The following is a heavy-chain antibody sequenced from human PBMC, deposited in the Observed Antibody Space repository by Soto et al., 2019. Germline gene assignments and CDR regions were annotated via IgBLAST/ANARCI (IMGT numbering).Heavy chain of an antibody. CDR2: INAGNGNT. CDR3: ARDTVRPTKGLDI. J-gene: IGHJ3*02. D-gene: IGHD4-4*01. CDR1: GYNFIYSA. Sequence: QVHLVQSGAAVKKPGASVKVSCEASGYNFIYSALHWVRQAPGQGLEWMAWINAGNGNTKSSQNFQGRVTITRDTSARTVYMDLRNLTSEDTAVYYCARDTVRPTKGLDIWGQGSMVIVSS. V-gene: IGHV1-3*01.